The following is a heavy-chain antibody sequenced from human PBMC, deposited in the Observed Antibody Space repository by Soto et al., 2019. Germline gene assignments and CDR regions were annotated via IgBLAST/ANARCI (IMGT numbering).Heavy chain of an antibody. D-gene: IGHD3-10*01. J-gene: IGHJ4*02. V-gene: IGHV1-69*06. CDR2: IIPIFGTA. CDR1: GGTFSSYA. Sequence: QVQLVQSGAEVKKPGSSVKVSCKASGGTFSSYAISWVRQAPGQGLEWMGGIIPIFGTANYAQKFQGRVTITADKSTSTAYMELSSLRSEDTAVYYCARESRITMVLGVTSEGSFDYWGQGTLVTVSS. CDR3: ARESRITMVLGVTSEGSFDY.